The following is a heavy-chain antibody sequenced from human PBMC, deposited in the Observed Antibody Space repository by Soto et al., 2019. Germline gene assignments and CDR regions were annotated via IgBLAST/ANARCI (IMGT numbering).Heavy chain of an antibody. D-gene: IGHD6-25*01. CDR3: ARGRSGRSRD. CDR1: GLSFSDHY. J-gene: IGHJ4*02. CDR2: ISVSGTTI. Sequence: QVQLVESGGGLVKPGGSLRLSCAASGLSFSDHYLTWVRQAPGKGLEWVSYISVSGTTIFYADSVRGRFTVSRDNAKNSLFLQMNSLRAEDTAVYYCARGRSGRSRDWGQGTLVTVSS. V-gene: IGHV3-11*01.